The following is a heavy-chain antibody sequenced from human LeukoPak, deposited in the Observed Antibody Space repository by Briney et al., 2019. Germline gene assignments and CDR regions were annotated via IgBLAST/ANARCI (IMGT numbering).Heavy chain of an antibody. Sequence: GASVKVSCKAYGGTFSSYAISWVRQAPGQGLEWMGGIIPIFGTANYAQKFQGRVTITADESTSTAYMELSSLRSEDTAVYYCARGPTWDYGMDVWGQGTTVTVSS. V-gene: IGHV1-69*13. CDR3: ARGPTWDYGMDV. D-gene: IGHD1-1*01. CDR1: GGTFSSYA. J-gene: IGHJ6*02. CDR2: IIPIFGTA.